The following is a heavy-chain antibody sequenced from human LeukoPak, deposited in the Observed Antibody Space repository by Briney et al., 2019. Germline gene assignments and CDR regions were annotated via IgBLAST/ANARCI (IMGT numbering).Heavy chain of an antibody. D-gene: IGHD3-22*01. J-gene: IGHJ4*02. Sequence: SETLSLTCAVYGGSFSGYYWSWIRQPPGKGLEWIGEINHSGSTNYNPSLKSRVTISVDTSKNQSSLKLSSVTAADTAVYYCARGFGLNYYDSSGYYSMDYWGQGTLVTVSS. CDR2: INHSGST. CDR1: GGSFSGYY. CDR3: ARGFGLNYYDSSGYYSMDY. V-gene: IGHV4-34*01.